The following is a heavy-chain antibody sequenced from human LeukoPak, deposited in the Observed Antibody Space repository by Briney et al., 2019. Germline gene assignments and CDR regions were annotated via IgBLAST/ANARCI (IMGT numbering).Heavy chain of an antibody. Sequence: SETLSLNCHVSGASNKNYYCSWIRQPPGERLEWIGYISYSGNTRYNPSLKSRVTISVDTSKNQFSLKLTSVTAADTAVYYCTKGGRRDILTYWGQGILVTVSP. V-gene: IGHV4-59*01. CDR2: ISYSGNT. D-gene: IGHD3-9*01. CDR1: GASNKNYY. CDR3: TKGGRRDILTY. J-gene: IGHJ4*02.